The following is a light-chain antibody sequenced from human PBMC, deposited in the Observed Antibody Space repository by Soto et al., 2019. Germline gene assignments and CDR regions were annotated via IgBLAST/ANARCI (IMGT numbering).Light chain of an antibody. Sequence: IVMTQSPATLSVSPGERATLSCRASQSVSSKLAWYQQKPGQAPRLLIYGASTRATGIPARFSGSGSGTEFTLTISSLQSEDFAVYYCQQYGSSPITFGQGTRLEIK. V-gene: IGKV3-15*01. CDR2: GAS. CDR1: QSVSSK. CDR3: QQYGSSPIT. J-gene: IGKJ5*01.